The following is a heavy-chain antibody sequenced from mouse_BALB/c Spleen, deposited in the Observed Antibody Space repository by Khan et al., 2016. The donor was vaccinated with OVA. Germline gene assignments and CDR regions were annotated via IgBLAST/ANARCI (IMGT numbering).Heavy chain of an antibody. Sequence: VQLKESGPGLVAPSQSLSITCTVSGFSLNSYGVNWVRQPPGKGLEWLGVLWGDGSTNYPSALISRLIISKDNSKSQVFLKMNSLQTDDTGTYYCAKFTPDYYSMDHWGQGTSGTGSP. CDR3: AKFTPDYYSMDH. CDR1: GFSLNSYG. CDR2: LWGDGST. V-gene: IGHV2-3*01. J-gene: IGHJ4*01.